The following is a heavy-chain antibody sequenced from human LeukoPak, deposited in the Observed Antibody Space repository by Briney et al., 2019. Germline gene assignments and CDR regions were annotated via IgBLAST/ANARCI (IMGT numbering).Heavy chain of an antibody. CDR2: IYYSGST. CDR1: GGSISSNSYY. CDR3: ARGMVRGVVYYYYYMDV. D-gene: IGHD3-10*01. J-gene: IGHJ6*03. V-gene: IGHV4-39*07. Sequence: EPSETLSLTCTVSGGSISSNSYYWGWIRQPPGKGLKWIGSIYYSGSTNYNPSLKSRVTISVDTSKNRFSLKLSSVTAADTAVYYRARGMVRGVVYYYYYMDVWGKGTTVTVSS.